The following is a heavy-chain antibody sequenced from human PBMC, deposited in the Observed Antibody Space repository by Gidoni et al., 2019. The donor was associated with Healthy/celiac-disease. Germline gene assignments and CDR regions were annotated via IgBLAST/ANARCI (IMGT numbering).Heavy chain of an antibody. D-gene: IGHD2-15*01. CDR2: ISSSSSTI. CDR3: AREEGGEYFQH. J-gene: IGHJ1*01. Sequence: EVQLVESGGGLVHSGGSLRLSCAASGFTFSSYSMNWVRQAPGKGLEWVSYISSSSSTIYYADSVKGRFTISRDNAKNSLYLQMNSLRAEDTAVYYCAREEGGEYFQHWGQGTLVTVSS. CDR1: GFTFSSYS. V-gene: IGHV3-48*01.